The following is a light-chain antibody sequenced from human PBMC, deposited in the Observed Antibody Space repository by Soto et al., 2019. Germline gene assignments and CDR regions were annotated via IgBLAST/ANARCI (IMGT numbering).Light chain of an antibody. CDR2: EVN. Sequence: QSALTQPPSASGSPGQSVTISCTGTSSDVGRYDYVSWYQQYPGKAPKLMIYEVNKRPSEVPDRFSGSKSGNTASLTVSGLQAEDEAYHYCCSFTSTTIGVFGGGTQLTVL. J-gene: IGLJ2*01. CDR1: SSDVGRYDY. V-gene: IGLV2-8*01. CDR3: CSFTSTTIGV.